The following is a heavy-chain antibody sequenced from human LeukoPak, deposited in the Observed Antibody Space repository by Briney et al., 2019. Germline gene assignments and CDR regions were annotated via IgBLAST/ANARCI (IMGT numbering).Heavy chain of an antibody. J-gene: IGHJ6*03. CDR1: GFTFRNYG. CDR2: ISSTSNNI. Sequence: GGSLRLSCAASGFTFRNYGMNWVRQAPGKGLEWVSYISSTSNNIAYADSVKGRFTISRDNVRNSLYLQINSLRVEDTAVYYCARRPGYYYYYMDVWGKGTTVTVSS. V-gene: IGHV3-48*04. CDR3: ARRPGYYYYYMDV.